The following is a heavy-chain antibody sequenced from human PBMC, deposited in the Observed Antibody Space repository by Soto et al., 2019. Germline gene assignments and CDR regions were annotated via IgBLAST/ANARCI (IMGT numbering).Heavy chain of an antibody. V-gene: IGHV3-23*01. D-gene: IGHD2-15*01. CDR1: GFSFSSYA. CDR2: ISGDGGRT. Sequence: EVQLLESGGGLIQPGGSLRLSCAASGFSFSSYAVSWVRQAPGKGLEWVSAISGDGGRTYYADSVEGRFTVSRDNSKSMVYLQMHSLRVDDTAVYYCARDPAGPTGWFYWYFVLWGRGTLVTVSS. CDR3: ARDPAGPTGWFYWYFVL. J-gene: IGHJ2*01.